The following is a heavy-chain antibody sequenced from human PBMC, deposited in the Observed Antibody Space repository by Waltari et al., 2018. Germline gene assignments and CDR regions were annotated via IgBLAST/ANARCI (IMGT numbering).Heavy chain of an antibody. CDR3: ALSGYDLWYFDL. V-gene: IGHV1-69*13. Sequence: QVQLVQSGAEVKKPGSSVKVSCKASGGTFSSYAISWVRQAQGQGLEWMGGIIPIFGTANYAQKVHGRVTITADDSTSTAYMGLSSLRSEDTAVYYCALSGYDLWYFDLWGRGTLVTVSS. CDR1: GGTFSSYA. D-gene: IGHD5-12*01. J-gene: IGHJ2*01. CDR2: IIPIFGTA.